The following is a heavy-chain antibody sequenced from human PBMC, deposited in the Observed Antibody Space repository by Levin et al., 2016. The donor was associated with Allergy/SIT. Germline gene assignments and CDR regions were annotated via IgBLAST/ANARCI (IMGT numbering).Heavy chain of an antibody. CDR2: ISGSGGST. J-gene: IGHJ6*02. CDR3: AKESGPRQYSSSWHATNYYYYGMDV. D-gene: IGHD6-13*01. Sequence: WIRQPPGKGLEWVSAISGSGGSTYYADSVKGRFTISRDNSKNTLYLQMNSLRAEDTAVYYCAKESGPRQYSSSWHATNYYYYGMDVWGQGTTVTVSS. V-gene: IGHV3-23*01.